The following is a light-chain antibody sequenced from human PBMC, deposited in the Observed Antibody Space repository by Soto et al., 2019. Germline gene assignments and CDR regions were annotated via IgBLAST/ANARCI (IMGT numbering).Light chain of an antibody. V-gene: IGLV2-14*01. CDR1: SGDIGSYNR. J-gene: IGLJ1*01. CDR3: SSYTNINTRACV. Sequence: QSGLTQAACVSGSPGQSITMSCTGTSGDIGSYNRVSWYQQHPGKAPKLIIYEVTDRPPGVSNRFSGSKSGNTASLTISGLQAEDEAEYYCSSYTNINTRACVFGTGTKVTLL. CDR2: EVT.